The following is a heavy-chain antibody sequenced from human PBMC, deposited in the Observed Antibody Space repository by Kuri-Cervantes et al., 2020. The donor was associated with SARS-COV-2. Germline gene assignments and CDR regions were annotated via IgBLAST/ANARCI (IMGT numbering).Heavy chain of an antibody. CDR3: ARDRYGDKAYDSFDM. J-gene: IGHJ4*03. Sequence: GGSLRLSCEGSGSIFSDYGMHWVRQAPGKGLEWVANVWNDGSYKYYADSVKGRFTISKDNFNNMFYLQMNSLRVDDTAIYYCARDRYGDKAYDSFDMRGQGTMVTVSS. CDR2: VWNDGSYK. CDR1: GSIFSDYG. D-gene: IGHD4-17*01. V-gene: IGHV3-33*08.